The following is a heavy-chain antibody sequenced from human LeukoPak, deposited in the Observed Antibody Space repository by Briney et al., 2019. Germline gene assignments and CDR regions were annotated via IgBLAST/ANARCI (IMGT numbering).Heavy chain of an antibody. CDR2: INTNSGGT. CDR3: ARDSALMY. J-gene: IGHJ4*02. V-gene: IGHV1-2*02. Sequence: ASVTVSCKVSGYTFTGYYMHWVRQAPGQGLEWMGWINTNSGGTNYAQKFQGRVTMTRDTSVSTAHMDLSSLRSDDPAVYVCARDSALMYWGQGTLVTVSS. CDR1: GYTFTGYY.